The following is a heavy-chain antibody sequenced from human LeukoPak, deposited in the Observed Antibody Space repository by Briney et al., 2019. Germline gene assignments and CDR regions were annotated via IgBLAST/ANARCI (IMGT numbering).Heavy chain of an antibody. CDR2: ISYSGST. CDR1: GDSISSYY. CDR3: ARDNYGNYYFDY. V-gene: IGHV4-59*01. Sequence: SETLSLTCTVSGDSISSYYWNWIRQPPGKGLEWIGSISYSGSTNYNPSLKSRVTISVDTSKTQFSLRLSSVTAADTAMYYCARDNYGNYYFDYWSQGTLVTVSS. J-gene: IGHJ4*02. D-gene: IGHD3-10*01.